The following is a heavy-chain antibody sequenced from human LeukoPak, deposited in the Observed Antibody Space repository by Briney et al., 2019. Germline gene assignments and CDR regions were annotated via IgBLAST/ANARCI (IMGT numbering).Heavy chain of an antibody. V-gene: IGHV4-59*01. CDR1: GGSTSSYY. CDR3: ARGFQWHPKPCVFDV. J-gene: IGHJ3*01. D-gene: IGHD2-8*01. Sequence: SETLSLTCTVSGGSTSSYYWSWIRQSPGKGLEWIGDIYYTGDTNDNPSLKSRASVSIDTSNNQFSLRLRSVTAADTAVYYCARGFQWHPKPCVFDVWGQGTMVTVSS. CDR2: IYYTGDT.